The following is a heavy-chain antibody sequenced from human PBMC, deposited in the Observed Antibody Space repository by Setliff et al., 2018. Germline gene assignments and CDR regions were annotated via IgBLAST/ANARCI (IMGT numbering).Heavy chain of an antibody. CDR1: GFRISFREYW. D-gene: IGHD1-26*01. CDR2: IDKDGSST. Sequence: GGSLRLSCAASGFRISFREYWMFWVRQAPGKGLEWVARIDKDGSSTVYADSVKGRFTISRDNVKKMLYLQMDSLRTEDTAVYYCTREHTPWVGASHHDCWGQGTQVTVPQ. CDR3: TREHTPWVGASHHDC. J-gene: IGHJ4*02. V-gene: IGHV3-74*01.